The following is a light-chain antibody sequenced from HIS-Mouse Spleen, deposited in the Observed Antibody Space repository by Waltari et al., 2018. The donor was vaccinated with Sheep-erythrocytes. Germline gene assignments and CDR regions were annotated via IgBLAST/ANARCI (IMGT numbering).Light chain of an antibody. V-gene: IGLV3-1*01. CDR1: KLGDQY. Sequence: SYELTQPPSVSVSPGQTASITCPGAKLGDQYACWYQQKPGQSPVLVIYPDSKRPSGIPERFSCSNAGNTATLTISGTQAMDEADYYCQAWDSSTAVFGGGTKLTVL. CDR3: QAWDSSTAV. J-gene: IGLJ2*01. CDR2: PDS.